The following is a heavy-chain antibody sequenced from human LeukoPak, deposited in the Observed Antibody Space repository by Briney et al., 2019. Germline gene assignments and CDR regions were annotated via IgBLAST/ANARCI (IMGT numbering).Heavy chain of an antibody. CDR1: GGTFSSYA. CDR2: INPNSGGT. D-gene: IGHD4-17*01. CDR3: ARGESYGDYSFDY. Sequence: ASVKVSCKASGGTFSSYAISWVRQAPGQGLEWMGWINPNSGGTNYAQKFQGRVTMTRDTSISTAYMELSSLRSDDTAVYYCARGESYGDYSFDYWGQGTLVTVSS. J-gene: IGHJ4*02. V-gene: IGHV1-2*02.